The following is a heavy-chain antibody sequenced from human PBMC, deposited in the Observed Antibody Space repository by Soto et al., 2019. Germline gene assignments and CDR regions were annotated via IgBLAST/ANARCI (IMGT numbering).Heavy chain of an antibody. J-gene: IGHJ6*02. CDR3: TTDGSSYHYYYYYGMDV. CDR1: SVSNAW. V-gene: IGHV3-15*07. Sequence: SVSNAWMNWVRQAPGKGLEWVGRIKSKTDGGTTDYAAPVKGRFTISRDDSKNTLYLQMNSLKTEDTAAYYCTTDGSSYHYYYYYGMDVWGQGTTVTVSS. D-gene: IGHD6-6*01. CDR2: IKSKTDGGTT.